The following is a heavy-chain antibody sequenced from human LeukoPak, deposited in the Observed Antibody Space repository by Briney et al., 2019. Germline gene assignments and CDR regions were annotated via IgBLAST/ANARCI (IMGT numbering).Heavy chain of an antibody. D-gene: IGHD4-17*01. J-gene: IGHJ3*02. Sequence: PSETLSLTRTVSGGSIRSSSYYWGWIRQPPGKGLEWIGSIYYSGSTYYNPSLKSRVTISVDTSKNQFSLKLSSVTAADTAVYYCARDQDYGDYQSYAFDIWGQGTMVTVSS. CDR2: IYYSGST. CDR3: ARDQDYGDYQSYAFDI. V-gene: IGHV4-39*07. CDR1: GGSIRSSSYY.